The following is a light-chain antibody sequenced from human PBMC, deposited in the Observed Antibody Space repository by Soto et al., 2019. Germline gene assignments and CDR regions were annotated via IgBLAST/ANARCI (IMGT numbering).Light chain of an antibody. J-gene: IGLJ1*01. V-gene: IGLV1-40*01. CDR3: QSYDDSLSVHYV. CDR2: GNT. Sequence: QSVLTQPPSVSGAPGQRVTISCTGSSSNIGSTYDVQWYQQLPGTAPKLLIHGNTNRPSGVPDRFSGSKSGTSASLAITGLQENDEADYSCQSYDDSLSVHYVFGTGTKLTVL. CDR1: SSNIGSTYD.